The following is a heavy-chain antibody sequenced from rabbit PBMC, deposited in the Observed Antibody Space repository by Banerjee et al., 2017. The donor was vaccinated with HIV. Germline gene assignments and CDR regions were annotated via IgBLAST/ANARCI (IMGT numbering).Heavy chain of an antibody. Sequence: QQQLEESGGGLVKPGGTLTLTCKASGIDFSSYFYMCWVRQAPGKGLEWIACISNDGGSTYYARWVNGRFTISKTSSTVDLKMTSLTAADTATYFCAREGADSTYAFDLWGPGTLVTVS. CDR2: ISNDGGST. CDR3: AREGADSTYAFDL. D-gene: IGHD8-1*01. V-gene: IGHV1S43*01. CDR1: GIDFSSYFY. J-gene: IGHJ4*01.